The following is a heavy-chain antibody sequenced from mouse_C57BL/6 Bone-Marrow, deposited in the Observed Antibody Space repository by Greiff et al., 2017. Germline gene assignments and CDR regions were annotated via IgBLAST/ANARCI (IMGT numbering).Heavy chain of an antibody. Sequence: QVQLQQSGAELVRPGTSVKVSCTASGYAFTNYLIEWVKQRPGQGLEWIGVINPGSGGTNYNEKFKGKATLTADKSSSTAYMQLSSLTSEDSAVYFCARSSIYYDYDVDYWGQGTTLTVSS. V-gene: IGHV1-54*01. CDR3: ARSSIYYDYDVDY. CDR1: GYAFTNYL. D-gene: IGHD2-4*01. CDR2: INPGSGGT. J-gene: IGHJ2*01.